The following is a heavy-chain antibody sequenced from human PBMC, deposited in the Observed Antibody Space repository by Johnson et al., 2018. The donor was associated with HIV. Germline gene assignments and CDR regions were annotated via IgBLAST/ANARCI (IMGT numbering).Heavy chain of an antibody. CDR1: GFTFSSYW. V-gene: IGHV3-74*01. Sequence: EVQLVESGGGLVQPGGSLRLSCAASGFTFSSYWMHWVRQAPGKGLVWVSRINSDGSSPSYADSVKGRFTISRDNAKNTLYLQMNSLRAEDTAVYYCARGKKQWLDEDAFDIWGQGTMVTVSS. D-gene: IGHD6-19*01. CDR2: INSDGSSP. J-gene: IGHJ3*02. CDR3: ARGKKQWLDEDAFDI.